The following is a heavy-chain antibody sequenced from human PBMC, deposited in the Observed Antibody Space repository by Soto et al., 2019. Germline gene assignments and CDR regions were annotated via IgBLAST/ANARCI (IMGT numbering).Heavy chain of an antibody. CDR2: IDPSDSYT. J-gene: IGHJ5*02. CDR1: GYSFTSYW. D-gene: IGHD3-22*01. Sequence: GESLKISCNGSGYSFTSYWISWVRKMPWKGLEWMGRIDPSDSYTNYSPSFQGHVTISADKSISTAYLQWSSLKASDTAMYSCARHGPHYYDSSGYQNWFDPWGQGTLVTVS. CDR3: ARHGPHYYDSSGYQNWFDP. V-gene: IGHV5-10-1*01.